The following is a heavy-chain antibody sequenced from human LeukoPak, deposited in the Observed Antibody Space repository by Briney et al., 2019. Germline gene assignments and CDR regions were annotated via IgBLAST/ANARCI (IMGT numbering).Heavy chain of an antibody. D-gene: IGHD5-12*01. J-gene: IGHJ6*02. V-gene: IGHV1-18*01. CDR1: GYTFTSYG. CDR2: ISAYKGNT. Sequence: ASVKFYCKASGYTFTSYGISWVRQAPGQGLEWMGWISAYKGNTNYAQKLQSRVTMTTDTSTRTAYMELRSLRSDDTAVYYCARDGYSGYEGNYYYYYAMDVWGQGTTVTVSS. CDR3: ARDGYSGYEGNYYYYYAMDV.